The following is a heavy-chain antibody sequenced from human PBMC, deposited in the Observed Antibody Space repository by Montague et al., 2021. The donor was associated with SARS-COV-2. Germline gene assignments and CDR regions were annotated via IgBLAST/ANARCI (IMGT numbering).Heavy chain of an antibody. J-gene: IGHJ3*01. CDR2: IYPGDSDT. CDR1: GYSFTSYW. D-gene: IGHD3-10*01. CDR3: ARRRGLEGYYYKSGSYAFDV. Sequence: QSGAEVKTSGESLKISCKGSGYSFTSYWIGWVRQMPGKGLEWMGIIYPGDSDTRYSPSFQGQVTISADKSISTAYLQWSSLKASDTAMYYCARRRGLEGYYYKSGSYAFDVWSQGAMVNVSS. V-gene: IGHV5-51*01.